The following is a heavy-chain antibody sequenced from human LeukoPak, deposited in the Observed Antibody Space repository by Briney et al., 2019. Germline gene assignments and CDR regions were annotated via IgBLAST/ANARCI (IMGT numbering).Heavy chain of an antibody. CDR1: GFTFTGFW. J-gene: IGHJ4*02. D-gene: IGHD4-17*01. V-gene: IGHV3-7*01. CDR3: ARGNLGDYD. CDR2: IKQDGSEK. Sequence: GGSLRLSCAASGFTFTGFWMGWVRQAPGKGLEWVAHIKQDGSEKYYVESVKGRFTISRDNARNLVFLQMSSLRAEDTAMYYCARGNLGDYDWGQGTLVTVSS.